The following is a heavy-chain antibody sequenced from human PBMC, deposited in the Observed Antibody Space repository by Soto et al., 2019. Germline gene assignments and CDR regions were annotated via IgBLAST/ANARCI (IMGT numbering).Heavy chain of an antibody. CDR3: ARDQGSSWSNFDY. CDR2: IWYDGSNK. D-gene: IGHD6-13*01. J-gene: IGHJ4*02. CDR1: GFTFSSYG. V-gene: IGHV3-33*01. Sequence: GGSLRLSCAASGFTFSSYGMHWVRQAPGKGLEWVAVIWYDGSNKYYADSVKGRFTISRDNSKNTLYLQMNSLRAEDTSLFYCARDQGSSWSNFDYWGQGTLVTVSS.